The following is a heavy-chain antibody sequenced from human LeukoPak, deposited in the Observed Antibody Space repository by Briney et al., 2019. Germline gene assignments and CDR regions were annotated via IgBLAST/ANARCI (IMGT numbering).Heavy chain of an antibody. Sequence: QSGGSLRLSCAASGFTFSDCWMHWVSQAPGQGLEWVSRINTDGSTINYADSVKGRFTVSRDNAKNTMYLQMNSLRAEDSAVYYCARALGYSYGYGIYWGQGTLVTVSS. V-gene: IGHV3-74*01. CDR1: GFTFSDCW. D-gene: IGHD5-18*01. CDR3: ARALGYSYGYGIY. CDR2: INTDGSTI. J-gene: IGHJ4*02.